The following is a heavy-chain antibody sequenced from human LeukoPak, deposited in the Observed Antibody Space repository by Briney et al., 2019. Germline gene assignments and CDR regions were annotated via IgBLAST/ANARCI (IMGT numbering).Heavy chain of an antibody. CDR2: INHSGST. J-gene: IGHJ4*02. CDR1: GGSFSGYY. CDR3: ARENTIFGVDY. D-gene: IGHD3-3*01. Sequence: PSETLSLTCAVYGGSFSGYYWSWIRQPPGKGLEWIGEINHSGSTNYNPSLKSRVTISVDRSKNQFSLKLSSVTAADTAVYYCARENTIFGVDYWGQGTLVTVSS. V-gene: IGHV4-34*01.